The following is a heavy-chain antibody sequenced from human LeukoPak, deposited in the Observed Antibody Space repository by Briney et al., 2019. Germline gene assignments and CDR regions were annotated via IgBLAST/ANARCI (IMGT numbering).Heavy chain of an antibody. Sequence: GASVKVSCKASGYTFTNYAIHWVRQAPGQRPEWMGWTNAGNGNTKYSQRFQGRIIITRDKSASTAYMELSSLTSEDTTVYYCARGIWSAHKADYYLDHWGQGTLVTVSS. CDR1: GYTFTNYA. CDR2: TNAGNGNT. J-gene: IGHJ4*02. V-gene: IGHV1-3*01. CDR3: ARGIWSAHKADYYLDH. D-gene: IGHD3-3*01.